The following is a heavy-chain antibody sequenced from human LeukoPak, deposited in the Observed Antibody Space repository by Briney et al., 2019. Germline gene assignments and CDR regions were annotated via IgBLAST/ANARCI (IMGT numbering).Heavy chain of an antibody. CDR3: ARGEVGEFDY. V-gene: IGHV4-38-2*01. CDR1: GYSISLGYY. D-gene: IGHD3-10*01. J-gene: IGHJ4*02. Sequence: SETLSLTCAVSGYSISLGYYWNWIRQFPGKGLEWIGSISHSGSTSYNPSLKRRITISLETSKNQFSLRPISVTAADSALYYCARGEVGEFDYWGQGRLVIVSS. CDR2: ISHSGST.